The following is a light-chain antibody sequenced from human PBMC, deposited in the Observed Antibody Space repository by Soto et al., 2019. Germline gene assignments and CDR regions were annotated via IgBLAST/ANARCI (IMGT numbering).Light chain of an antibody. Sequence: QSVLTQPPSVSGAPGQRVTISCTGSSSNIGAGYDVHWYRQLPGTAPKLLIYGNSNRPSGVPDRFSGSKSGTSASLAITGLQAKDEADYYCQSYDSSLSGVVFSGGTKLTVL. CDR2: GNS. J-gene: IGLJ2*01. CDR3: QSYDSSLSGVV. V-gene: IGLV1-40*01. CDR1: SSNIGAGYD.